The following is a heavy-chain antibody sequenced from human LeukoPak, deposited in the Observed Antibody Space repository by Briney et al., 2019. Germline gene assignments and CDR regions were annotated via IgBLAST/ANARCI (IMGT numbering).Heavy chain of an antibody. J-gene: IGHJ4*02. Sequence: GGSLRLSCAASGFTFSSYAMSWVRQAPGKGLEWVSAISGSGGSTYYADSVKGRFTISRDNSKNTLYLQMNSLRAEDTAVYYCAKEKTCYYDSSGYPEVWGQGTLVTVSS. CDR1: GFTFSSYA. V-gene: IGHV3-23*01. CDR3: AKEKTCYYDSSGYPEV. CDR2: ISGSGGST. D-gene: IGHD3-22*01.